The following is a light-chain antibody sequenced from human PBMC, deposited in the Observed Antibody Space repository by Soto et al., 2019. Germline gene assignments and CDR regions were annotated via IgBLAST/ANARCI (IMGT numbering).Light chain of an antibody. CDR3: LQVKTYPRT. CDR2: AAS. Sequence: AIQMTQSPSSRSASGVDVVGITCLASQGIRNDLGWYQQKPGKAPKLLIYAASSLQSGVPSRFSGSGSGTDFTLTISSLQPEDFATYYCLQVKTYPRTFGGGTKVDIK. V-gene: IGKV1-6*01. J-gene: IGKJ4*01. CDR1: QGIRND.